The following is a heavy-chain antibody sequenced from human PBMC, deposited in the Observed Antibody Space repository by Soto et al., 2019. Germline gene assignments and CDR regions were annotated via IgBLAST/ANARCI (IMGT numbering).Heavy chain of an antibody. CDR3: ARGRGGYNPVDY. V-gene: IGHV4-34*01. D-gene: IGHD5-12*01. CDR2: INHSGST. Sequence: SETLSLTCAVYGGSFSGYYWSWIRQPPGKGLEWIGEINHSGSTNYNPSLKSRVTISVDTSKNQFSLKLSSVTAADTAVYYCARGRGGYNPVDYWGQGTLVTV. J-gene: IGHJ4*02. CDR1: GGSFSGYY.